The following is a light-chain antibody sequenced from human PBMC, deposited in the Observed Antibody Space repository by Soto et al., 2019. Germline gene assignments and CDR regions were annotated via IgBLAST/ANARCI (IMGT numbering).Light chain of an antibody. V-gene: IGKV1-39*01. CDR3: QQSYSTPIT. CDR2: AAS. CDR1: QSISSY. J-gene: IGKJ5*01. Sequence: DIQMTQSPSSLSASVGERVTITCRASQSISSYLNWYQQKPGKAPKLLIYAASSLQSGVPSTFSGSGSGTDFTLTISSLQPEDFATYYCQQSYSTPITFGQGTRLEIK.